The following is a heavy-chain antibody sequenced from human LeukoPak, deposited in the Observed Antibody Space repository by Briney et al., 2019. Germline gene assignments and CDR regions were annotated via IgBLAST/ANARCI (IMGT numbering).Heavy chain of an antibody. D-gene: IGHD6-6*01. CDR2: IYYSGST. CDR1: GGSISSADYY. V-gene: IGHV4-31*03. Sequence: SETLSLTCTVSGGSISSADYYWSWIRQHPGKGLEWSGYIYYSGSTHYNPSLKSRVSISVDTSKNQFSLKLSSVTAADTAVYYCTRASTDYSFDYWGQGTLGTVSS. J-gene: IGHJ4*02. CDR3: TRASTDYSFDY.